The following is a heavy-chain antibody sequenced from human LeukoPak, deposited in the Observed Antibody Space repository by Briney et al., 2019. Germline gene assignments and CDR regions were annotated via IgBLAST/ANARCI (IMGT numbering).Heavy chain of an antibody. Sequence: ASVKVSCKASGYTFTGYYMHWVRQAPGQGLEWMGWINPNSGSTNYAQKFQGRVTMTRDTSISTAYMELSRLRSDDTAVYYCARIQPEDAFDIWGQGTMVTVSS. D-gene: IGHD5-18*01. CDR2: INPNSGST. CDR3: ARIQPEDAFDI. V-gene: IGHV1-2*02. J-gene: IGHJ3*02. CDR1: GYTFTGYY.